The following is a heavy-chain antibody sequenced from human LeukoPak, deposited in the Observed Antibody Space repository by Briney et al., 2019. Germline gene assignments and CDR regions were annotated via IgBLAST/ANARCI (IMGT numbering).Heavy chain of an antibody. D-gene: IGHD5-24*01. J-gene: IGHJ4*02. V-gene: IGHV4-61*08. CDR3: ARDRRDGYNYYFDY. CDR1: GGSISSGDYY. Sequence: SQTLSLTCTVSGGSISSGDYYWSWIRQPPGKGLEWIGYIYYSGSTNYNPSLKSRVTISVDTSKNQFSLKLSSVTAADTAVYYCARDRRDGYNYYFDYWGQGTLVTVSS. CDR2: IYYSGST.